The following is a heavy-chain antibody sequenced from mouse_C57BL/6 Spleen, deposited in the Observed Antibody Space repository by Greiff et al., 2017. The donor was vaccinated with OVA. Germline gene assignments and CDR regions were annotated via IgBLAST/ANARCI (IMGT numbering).Heavy chain of an antibody. J-gene: IGHJ3*01. Sequence: LQQSGASVKISCKASGYAFSSYWMNWVKQRPGKGLEWIGQIYPGDGDTNYNGKFKGKATLTADKSSSTAYMQLSSLTSEDSAVYFCAREGGQAWFAYWGQGTLVTVSA. CDR3: AREGGQAWFAY. CDR2: IYPGDGDT. D-gene: IGHD3-3*01. V-gene: IGHV1-80*01. CDR1: GYAFSSYW.